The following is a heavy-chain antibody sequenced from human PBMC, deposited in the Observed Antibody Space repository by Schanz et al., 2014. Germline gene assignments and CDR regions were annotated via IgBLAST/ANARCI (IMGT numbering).Heavy chain of an antibody. D-gene: IGHD3-9*01. J-gene: IGHJ4*02. CDR1: GFTFNSYA. Sequence: DVQLLESGGGLVQPGGSLRLSCAASGFTFNSYAMTWVRQAPGKGLEWVSSISSSGSYIYYADSVKGRFSISRDNAKNSLFLQMNRLRAEDTAVYYCAKQIHYDILTVTRNWGQGTLVTVSS. CDR3: AKQIHYDILTVTRN. CDR2: ISSSGSYI. V-gene: IGHV3-21*04.